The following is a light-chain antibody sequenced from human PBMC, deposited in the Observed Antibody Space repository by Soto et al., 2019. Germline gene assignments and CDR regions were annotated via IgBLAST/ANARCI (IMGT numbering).Light chain of an antibody. Sequence: QSALTQPASVSGSPGQSITISCTGTSSDVGAYEYVSWYQQHPGKAPKLMIYDVNNRPSGVSNRFSGSKSGNTASLTISGLQAEDEADYYCTSSTTSGNYVFGTGTKVTVL. CDR3: TSSTTSGNYV. CDR2: DVN. CDR1: SSDVGAYEY. V-gene: IGLV2-14*03. J-gene: IGLJ1*01.